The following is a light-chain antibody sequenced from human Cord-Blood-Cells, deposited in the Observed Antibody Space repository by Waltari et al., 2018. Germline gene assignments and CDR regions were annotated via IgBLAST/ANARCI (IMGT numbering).Light chain of an antibody. CDR3: SSYTSSSTSYV. V-gene: IGLV2-14*01. J-gene: IGLJ1*01. CDR2: DVS. CDR1: SSDVGGYNH. Sequence: QSDLTQPASVSGSPGQSITISCTGTSSDVGGYNHVSWYQQHPGKAPKLMIYDVSKRPSGVSNRFSGSKSGNTASLTISGLQAEDEADYYCSSYTSSSTSYVFGTGTKVTVL.